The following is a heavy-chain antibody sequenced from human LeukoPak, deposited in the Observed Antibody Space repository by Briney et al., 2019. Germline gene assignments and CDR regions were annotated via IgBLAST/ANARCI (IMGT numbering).Heavy chain of an antibody. Sequence: SETLSLTCTVSGGSISSYYWSWIRQPPGKGLEWIGYIYYSGSTNYNPSLKSRVTISVDTSKNQFSLKLSSVTAADTAVYYCARDGGIAAASWFDPWGQGTLVTVSS. J-gene: IGHJ5*02. CDR1: GGSISSYY. CDR2: IYYSGST. D-gene: IGHD6-13*01. CDR3: ARDGGIAAASWFDP. V-gene: IGHV4-59*01.